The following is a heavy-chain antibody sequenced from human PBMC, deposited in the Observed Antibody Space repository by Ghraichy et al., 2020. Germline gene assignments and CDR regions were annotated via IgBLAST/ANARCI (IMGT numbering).Heavy chain of an antibody. CDR1: GGSISSGDYY. V-gene: IGHV4-30-4*01. CDR3: ARDSRSTNCSGGSCYII. D-gene: IGHD2-15*01. CDR2: IYYSGST. J-gene: IGHJ4*02. Sequence: SETLSLTCTVSGGSISSGDYYWSWIRQPPGKGLEWIGYIYYSGSTYYNPSLKSRVTISVDTSKNQFSLKLSSVTAADTAVYYCARDSRSTNCSGGSCYIIGGQGTLVTVSS.